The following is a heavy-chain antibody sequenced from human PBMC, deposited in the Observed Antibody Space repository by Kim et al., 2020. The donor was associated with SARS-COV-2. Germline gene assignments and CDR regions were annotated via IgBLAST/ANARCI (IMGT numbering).Heavy chain of an antibody. V-gene: IGHV1-46*01. Sequence: ASVKVSCKASGYTFTSYYMHWVRQAPGQGLEWMGIINPSGGSTSYAQKFQGRVTMTRDTSTSTVYMELSSLRSEDTAVYYCARDYDILTGYNSYYFDYWGQGTLVTVSS. D-gene: IGHD3-9*01. J-gene: IGHJ4*02. CDR1: GYTFTSYY. CDR3: ARDYDILTGYNSYYFDY. CDR2: INPSGGST.